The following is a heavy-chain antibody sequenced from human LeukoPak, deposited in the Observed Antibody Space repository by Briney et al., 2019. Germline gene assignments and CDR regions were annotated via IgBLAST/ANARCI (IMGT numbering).Heavy chain of an antibody. D-gene: IGHD1-14*01. V-gene: IGHV4-4*09. J-gene: IGHJ6*03. CDR3: ARAGRNYYYYMDV. CDR2: IYTSGST. Sequence: SETLSLTCTVSGGSISSYYWSWIRQPPGTGLEWIGYIYTSGSTNYNPSLKSRVTISVDTSKNQFSLKLSSVTAADTAVYYCARAGRNYYYYMDVWGKGTTVTVSS. CDR1: GGSISSYY.